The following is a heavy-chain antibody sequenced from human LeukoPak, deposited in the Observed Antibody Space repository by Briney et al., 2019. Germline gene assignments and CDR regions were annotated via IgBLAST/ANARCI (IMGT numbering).Heavy chain of an antibody. J-gene: IGHJ4*02. Sequence: GESLKVSCKASGYTFIAYYIHWVRQAPGQGLEWMGWINPNSGDTDYTQKFQGRVTMTRDTSMNTGYMELSRLTSDDTAVYYCARADSSTLFDSWGQGTLVTVSS. CDR3: ARADSSTLFDS. D-gene: IGHD2-2*01. V-gene: IGHV1-2*02. CDR1: GYTFIAYY. CDR2: INPNSGDT.